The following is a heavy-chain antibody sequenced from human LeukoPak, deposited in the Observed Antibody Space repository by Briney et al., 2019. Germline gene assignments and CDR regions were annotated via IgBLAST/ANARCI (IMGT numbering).Heavy chain of an antibody. CDR1: GFTFSSYA. Sequence: GGSLRLSCAASGFTFSSYAMHWVRQAPGKGLEYVSAISSNGGSTYYANSVKGRFTISSDNSKNTLYLQMGSLRAEDMAVYYCARDRKDGYNYYYYYYYMDVWGKGTTVTVSS. D-gene: IGHD5-24*01. CDR3: ARDRKDGYNYYYYYYYMDV. J-gene: IGHJ6*03. V-gene: IGHV3-64*01. CDR2: ISSNGGST.